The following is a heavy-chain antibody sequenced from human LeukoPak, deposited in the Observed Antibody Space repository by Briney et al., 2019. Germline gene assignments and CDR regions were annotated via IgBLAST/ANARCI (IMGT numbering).Heavy chain of an antibody. CDR1: GYMFTRYW. Sequence: GESMKISCQGSGYMFTRYWIAWVRQMPGKGLEWIGFIYPGDSDTKYNPSFRGQVTISADESVGAAYLQLNTLKASDTAMYFCARRGGYDRSDYPYYFDYWGPGTLVTVSS. CDR3: ARRGGYDRSDYPYYFDY. V-gene: IGHV5-51*01. D-gene: IGHD3-22*01. J-gene: IGHJ4*02. CDR2: IYPGDSDT.